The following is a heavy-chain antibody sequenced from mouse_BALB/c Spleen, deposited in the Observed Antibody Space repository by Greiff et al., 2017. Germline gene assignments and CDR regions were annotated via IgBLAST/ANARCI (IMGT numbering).Heavy chain of an antibody. CDR1: GFTFSSYA. CDR2: ISSGGSYT. CDR3: AKLRSYYYAMDY. J-gene: IGHJ4*01. V-gene: IGHV5-9-4*01. Sequence: EVKLVESGGGLVKPGGSLKLSCAASGFTFSSYAMSWVRQSPEKRLEWVAEISSGGSYTYYPDTVTGRFTISRDNAKNTLYLEMSSLRSEDTAMYYCAKLRSYYYAMDYWGQGTSVTVSS. D-gene: IGHD1-1*01.